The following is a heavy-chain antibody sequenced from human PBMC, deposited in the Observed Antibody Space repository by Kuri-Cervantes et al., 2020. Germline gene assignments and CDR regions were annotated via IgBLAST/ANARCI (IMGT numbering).Heavy chain of an antibody. V-gene: IGHV3-74*01. J-gene: IGHJ4*02. CDR2: INSDGSST. CDR1: GFTFSSYW. CDR3: AISPSVEKYYFDY. Sequence: GGSLRLSCAASGFTFSSYWTHWVRQAPGKGLVWVSRINSDGSSTSYADSVKGRFTISRDNAKNTLYLQMNSLRAEDTAVYYCAISPSVEKYYFDYWGQGTLVTVSS. D-gene: IGHD2-15*01.